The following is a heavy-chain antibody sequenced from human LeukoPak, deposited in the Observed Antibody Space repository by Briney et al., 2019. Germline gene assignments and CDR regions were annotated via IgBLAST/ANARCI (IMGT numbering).Heavy chain of an antibody. CDR2: IRYDGSNK. V-gene: IGHV3-30*02. CDR1: GFTFSSYG. D-gene: IGHD2-2*01. Sequence: GGSLRLSCAASGFTFSSYGMHWVRQAPGKGLEWVAYIRYDGSNKYYADSVKGRFTISRDNSKNTLYLQMNSLRAEDTAVYYCVKTSGGVVVPAAIDYWGQGTLVTVSS. CDR3: VKTSGGVVVPAAIDY. J-gene: IGHJ4*02.